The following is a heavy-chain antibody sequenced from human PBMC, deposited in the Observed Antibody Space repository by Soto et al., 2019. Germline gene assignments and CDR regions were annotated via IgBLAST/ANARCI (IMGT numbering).Heavy chain of an antibody. D-gene: IGHD3-3*01. CDR1: GGTFSSYA. CDR3: ARDDTIFGVVIIAALVN. CDR2: IIPIFGTA. J-gene: IGHJ4*02. V-gene: IGHV1-69*13. Sequence: SVKVSCKASGGTFSSYAISWVRQAPGQGLEWMGGIIPIFGTANYAQKFQGRVTITADESTSTAYMELSSLRSEDTAVYYCARDDTIFGVVIIAALVNWGQGTLVTVSS.